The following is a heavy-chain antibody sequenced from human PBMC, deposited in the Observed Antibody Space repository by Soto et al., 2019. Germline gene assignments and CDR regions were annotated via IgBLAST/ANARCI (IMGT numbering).Heavy chain of an antibody. CDR3: ARIYCTTTTCDSWFDP. CDR1: GYTFTTFW. J-gene: IGHJ5*02. D-gene: IGHD2-2*01. CDR2: IDPGDTYA. V-gene: IGHV5-10-1*01. Sequence: GESLKISCTGFGYTFTTFWISWVRQMPGKGLEWMGRIDPGDTYATYSPAFQGHVTISADKATSTAYLQWSSLKASDTAMYFCARIYCTTTTCDSWFDPWGQGTLVTAPQ.